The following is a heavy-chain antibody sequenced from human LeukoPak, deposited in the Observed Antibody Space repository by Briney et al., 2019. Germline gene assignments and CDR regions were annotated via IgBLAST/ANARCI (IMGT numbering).Heavy chain of an antibody. CDR3: XXXLRDENXIXXXXX. Sequence: GGSLRLSCAASGFTFRTYGIHWVRQAPGMGLEWVTFIRYDGRETYYAESVKGRCSISRDNSKNTAYLHMNSLRVEDTAVYYCXXXLRDENXIXXXXXWXQGXLXTVSX. CDR1: GFTFRTYG. J-gene: IGHJ1*01. CDR2: IRYDGRET. V-gene: IGHV3-30*02. D-gene: IGHD5-24*01.